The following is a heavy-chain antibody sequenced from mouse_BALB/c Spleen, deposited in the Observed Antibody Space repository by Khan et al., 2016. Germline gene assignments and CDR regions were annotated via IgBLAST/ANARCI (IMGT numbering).Heavy chain of an antibody. CDR3: ASGGTTVVASRHAMDY. Sequence: EVELVEPGGGLVQPGGSLRLSCATSGFTFTDYYMSWVRQPPGKALEWLGFIRYKANGYTTEYSASVKGRFTISSDNSQSILYLQMNTLRAGDSATYYCASGGTTVVASRHAMDYWGQGTSVTVSS. J-gene: IGHJ4*01. D-gene: IGHD1-1*01. CDR2: IRYKANGYTT. CDR1: GFTFTDYY. V-gene: IGHV7-3*02.